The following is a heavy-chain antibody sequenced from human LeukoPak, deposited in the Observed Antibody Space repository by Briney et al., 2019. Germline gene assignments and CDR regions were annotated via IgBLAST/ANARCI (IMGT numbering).Heavy chain of an antibody. Sequence: QAGGSLRLSCSASGFTLSNYAMHWVRQSPGKGLEYVSALSADGNSKFYAESVKGRFTISRDSSNNTLHPQMSSLRPEDTAVYYCVRKGWVSGAIDYWGQGTLVTVSS. D-gene: IGHD6-13*01. V-gene: IGHV3-64D*06. CDR2: LSADGNSK. CDR3: VRKGWVSGAIDY. CDR1: GFTLSNYA. J-gene: IGHJ4*02.